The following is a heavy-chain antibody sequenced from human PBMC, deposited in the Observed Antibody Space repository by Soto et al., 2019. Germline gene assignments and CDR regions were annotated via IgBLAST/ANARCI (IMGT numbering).Heavy chain of an antibody. CDR2: INHSGST. V-gene: IGHV4-34*01. CDR1: DGSSGDHD. Sequence: VADGSSGDHDCSWIRQPPGKGLEWIGEINHSGSTNYNPSLKSRVTISVDTSKNQFSLKLSSVTAADTALYYCARTSRFEYRGQGTLVTVSS. J-gene: IGHJ4*02. D-gene: IGHD6-6*01. CDR3: ARTSRFEY.